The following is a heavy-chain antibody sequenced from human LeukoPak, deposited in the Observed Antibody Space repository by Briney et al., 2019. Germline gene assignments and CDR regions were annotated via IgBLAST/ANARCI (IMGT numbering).Heavy chain of an antibody. J-gene: IGHJ4*02. CDR3: AASVAAAGRGY. CDR1: GGSFSGYY. CDR2: INHSGST. V-gene: IGHV4-34*01. D-gene: IGHD6-13*01. Sequence: SETLSLTCAVYGGSFSGYYWSWIRQPPGKGLEWIGEINHSGSTNYNPSLKSRVTISVDTSKNQFSLKLSSVTAADTAVHYCAASVAAAGRGYWGQGTLVTVSS.